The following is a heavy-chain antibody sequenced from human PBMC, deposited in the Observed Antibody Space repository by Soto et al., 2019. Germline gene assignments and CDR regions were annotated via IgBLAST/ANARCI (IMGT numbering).Heavy chain of an antibody. CDR3: TTGGYGDYVADYYYGMDV. J-gene: IGHJ6*02. V-gene: IGHV3-15*07. Sequence: GGSLRLSCAASGFTFSNAWMNWVRQAPGKGLEWVGRIKSKTDGGTTDYAAPVKGRFTISRDDSKNTLYLQMNSLKTEDTAVYYCTTGGYGDYVADYYYGMDVWGQGTTVTVSS. CDR2: IKSKTDGGTT. CDR1: GFTFSNAW. D-gene: IGHD4-17*01.